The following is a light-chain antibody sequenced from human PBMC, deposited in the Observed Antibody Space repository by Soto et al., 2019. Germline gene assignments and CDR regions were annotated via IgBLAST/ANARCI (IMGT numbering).Light chain of an antibody. J-gene: IGKJ1*01. Sequence: DMQMTQSPPSLSASVGDKITITCRASHDISNYLAWYQQKPGEVPKLLIYSASTLESGVSSRFSVGGTGTDFTLTINSLQPEDVGTYYCQKYNSVPRTFGQGTKVEIK. CDR1: HDISNY. CDR3: QKYNSVPRT. V-gene: IGKV1-27*01. CDR2: SAS.